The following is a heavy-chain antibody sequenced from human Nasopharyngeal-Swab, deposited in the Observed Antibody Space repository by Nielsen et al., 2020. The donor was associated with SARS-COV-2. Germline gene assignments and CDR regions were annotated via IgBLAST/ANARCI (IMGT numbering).Heavy chain of an antibody. CDR2: IYCDGSNT. Sequence: GESLKISCTASGFTFSGYCMYWVRQAPGKGLGWVSRIYCDGSNTSYADSVKGRFTISRDNAKNTVYLQMNSLRVEDTAVYYCAIADYVERGTRGMDVWGQGTTVTVSS. CDR1: GFTFSGYC. CDR3: AIADYVERGTRGMDV. V-gene: IGHV3-74*01. D-gene: IGHD3-16*01. J-gene: IGHJ6*02.